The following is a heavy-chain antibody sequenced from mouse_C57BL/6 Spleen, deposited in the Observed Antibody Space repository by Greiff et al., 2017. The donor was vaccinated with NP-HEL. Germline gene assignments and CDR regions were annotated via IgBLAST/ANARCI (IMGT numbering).Heavy chain of an antibody. Sequence: QVQLQQSGPELVKPGASVKISCKASGYTFTDYYINWVKQRPGQGLEWIGWIYPGSGNTKYNEKFKGKATLTVDTSSSTAYMQLSSLTSEDSAVYFCARSKGGSSYVPYWYFDVWGTGTTVTVSS. V-gene: IGHV1-84*01. CDR1: GYTFTDYY. J-gene: IGHJ1*03. CDR2: IYPGSGNT. D-gene: IGHD1-1*01. CDR3: ARSKGGSSYVPYWYFDV.